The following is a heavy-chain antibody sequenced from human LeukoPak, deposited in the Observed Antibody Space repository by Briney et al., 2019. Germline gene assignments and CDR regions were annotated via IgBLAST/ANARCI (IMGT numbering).Heavy chain of an antibody. CDR3: ARPSSLYGGTSEDY. J-gene: IGHJ4*02. Sequence: GESLRISCKASGYSFTDYWIVWVRQMPGKGLEWMGAIYPGDSDTRYSPSLDDQVTISADKSVSTTYLQWSSLQASDTAMYYCARPSSLYGGTSEDYWGQGTLVTVSS. D-gene: IGHD4-23*01. CDR1: GYSFTDYW. CDR2: IYPGDSDT. V-gene: IGHV5-51*01.